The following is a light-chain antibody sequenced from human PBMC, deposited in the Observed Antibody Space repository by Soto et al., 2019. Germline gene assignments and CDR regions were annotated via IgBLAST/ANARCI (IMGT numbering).Light chain of an antibody. J-gene: IGKJ1*01. Sequence: ENVLTQSPGTLSLSPGERATLSCRASQSVSNNYLAWYQHKPGQAPRVLIYGASSRATGIPDRFSGSGSGTDFTLTISRLEPEDFAVYYCHQYGSSPTFGQGTQVDIK. V-gene: IGKV3-20*01. CDR1: QSVSNNY. CDR2: GAS. CDR3: HQYGSSPT.